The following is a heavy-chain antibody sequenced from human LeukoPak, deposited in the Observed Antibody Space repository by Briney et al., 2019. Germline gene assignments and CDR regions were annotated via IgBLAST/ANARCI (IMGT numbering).Heavy chain of an antibody. Sequence: SETLSLSCAVHGGSLACYNWNWIRQPPGKELEWVGDVNHGGSTNYNPSLESRVSVSIDTWNSQFSLELNSVTAADTAVYYCARGRVRVVPGTGYFDSWSQGSLVIVSS. J-gene: IGHJ4*02. CDR2: VNHGGST. CDR3: ARGRVRVVPGTGYFDS. CDR1: GGSLACYN. D-gene: IGHD2-2*01. V-gene: IGHV4-34*01.